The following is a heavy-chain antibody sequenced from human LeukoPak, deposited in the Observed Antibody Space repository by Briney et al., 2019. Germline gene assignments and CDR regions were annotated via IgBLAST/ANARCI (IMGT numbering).Heavy chain of an antibody. CDR3: ARDYCSGGSCYPTNHFDS. Sequence: GGSLRLSCAASGFTFRKYGMHWIRQAPGKGLEGVAVIWYDGNRKNYGDSVKGRFTISRDNSNNTLYLQMNRLRVEDSAIYYCARDYCSGGSCYPTNHFDSWGQGTLVTVSS. D-gene: IGHD2-15*01. V-gene: IGHV3-33*01. CDR1: GFTFRKYG. CDR2: IWYDGNRK. J-gene: IGHJ5*01.